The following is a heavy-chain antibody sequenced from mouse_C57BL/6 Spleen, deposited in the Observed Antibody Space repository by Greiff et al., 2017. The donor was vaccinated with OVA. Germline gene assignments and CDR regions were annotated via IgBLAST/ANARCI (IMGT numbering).Heavy chain of an antibody. D-gene: IGHD2-4*01. CDR3: ARFYDYDFAY. Sequence: EVQLVESGGGLVQPGGSLSLSCAASGFTFTDYYMSWVRQPPGKALEWLGFIRNKANGYTTEYSASVKGRFTISRDNSQSILYLQMNALRAEDSATYYCARFYDYDFAYWGQGTLVTVSA. CDR1: GFTFTDYY. CDR2: IRNKANGYTT. J-gene: IGHJ3*01. V-gene: IGHV7-3*01.